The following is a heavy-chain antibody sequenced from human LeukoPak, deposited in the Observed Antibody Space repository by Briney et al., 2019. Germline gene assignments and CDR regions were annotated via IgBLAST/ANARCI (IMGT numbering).Heavy chain of an antibody. V-gene: IGHV1-24*01. J-gene: IGHJ4*02. Sequence: ASVTVSCKGSGYTLTELSMHWVRQAPGKGLEWMGGFDSEDGETIYAQKFQGRVNMTEDTSTDTAYMELDGLRSEDTAVYYCATEGGYYFDYWGQGTLVTVSS. CDR2: FDSEDGET. CDR3: ATEGGYYFDY. D-gene: IGHD5-12*01. CDR1: GYTLTELS.